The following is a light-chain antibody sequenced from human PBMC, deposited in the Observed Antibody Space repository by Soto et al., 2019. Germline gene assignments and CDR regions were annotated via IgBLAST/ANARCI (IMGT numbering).Light chain of an antibody. Sequence: QSVLTQPPSASLSPGQSVTMSCTGTSSDVGAYIFVSWYQQHPGKAPKLMVYDVNRRPPGVPDRFFGSKSGNTASLTVSGLQAEDEADYYCVSFAGGTYVFGTGTKATVL. V-gene: IGLV2-8*01. J-gene: IGLJ1*01. CDR2: DVN. CDR1: SSDVGAYIF. CDR3: VSFAGGTYV.